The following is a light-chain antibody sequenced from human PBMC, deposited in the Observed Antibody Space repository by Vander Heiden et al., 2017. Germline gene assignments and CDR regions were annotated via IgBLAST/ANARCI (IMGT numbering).Light chain of an antibody. CDR1: QSVLSSSNNKNY. CDR2: WAS. CDR3: QQSSTAPLT. J-gene: IGKJ4*01. Sequence: DIVMTHSPDYLGVSLGERATINCKASQSVLSSSNNKNYLAWYQQIPGQPPKLLIYWASTRESGVPYRFSGSGSGTDFTLTISSLQAEDVAVYYCQQSSTAPLTFGGGTKVEIK. V-gene: IGKV4-1*01.